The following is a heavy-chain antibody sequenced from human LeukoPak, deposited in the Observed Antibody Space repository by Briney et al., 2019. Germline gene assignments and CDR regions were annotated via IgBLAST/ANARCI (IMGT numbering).Heavy chain of an antibody. D-gene: IGHD2-15*01. CDR2: IWYDGSNK. CDR3: ARGYCSGGSCYLVY. V-gene: IGHV3-33*01. Sequence: GGSLRLSCAASGFTFSSYGMHCVRQAPGKGLEWVAVIWYDGSNKYYADSVKGRFTISRDNSKNTLYLQMNSLRAEDTAVYYCARGYCSGGSCYLVYWGQGTLVTVSS. J-gene: IGHJ4*02. CDR1: GFTFSSYG.